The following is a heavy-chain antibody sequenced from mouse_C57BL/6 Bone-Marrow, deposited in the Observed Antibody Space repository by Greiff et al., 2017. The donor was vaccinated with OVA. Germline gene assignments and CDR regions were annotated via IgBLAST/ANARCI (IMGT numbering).Heavy chain of an antibody. V-gene: IGHV1-81*01. J-gene: IGHJ1*03. CDR2: IYPRSGNT. Sequence: QVQLQQSGAELARPGASVKLSCKASGYTFTSYGIIWVKQRTGQGLEWIGEIYPRSGNTYYNEKFKGKATLTADKSSSTAYMELRSLTSEDSAVYFCARNYGSNYWYFDVWGTGTTVTVS. CDR1: GYTFTSYG. D-gene: IGHD1-1*01. CDR3: ARNYGSNYWYFDV.